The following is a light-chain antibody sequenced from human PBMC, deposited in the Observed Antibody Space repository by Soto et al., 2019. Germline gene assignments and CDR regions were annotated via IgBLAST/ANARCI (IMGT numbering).Light chain of an antibody. Sequence: EIALTQSPGTLSLSPEERATLSCRASQTVPKNYLAWYQQKPGQAPRLLIHDASSRATGIPDRFSGSGSGTDFTLTISRLEPEDFAVYYCQQCSTSPLTFGGGTKVEIK. CDR1: QTVPKNY. J-gene: IGKJ4*01. CDR2: DAS. V-gene: IGKV3-20*01. CDR3: QQCSTSPLT.